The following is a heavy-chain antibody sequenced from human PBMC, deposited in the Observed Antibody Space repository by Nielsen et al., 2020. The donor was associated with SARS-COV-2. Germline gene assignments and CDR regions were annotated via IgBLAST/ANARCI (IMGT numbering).Heavy chain of an antibody. CDR3: ARWDRSGWYFDY. D-gene: IGHD6-19*01. Sequence: GGSLRLSCESSGFTFTSHSMTWVRQGPGKGMEYISTISDTSSYIYYADSVKGRFTISRDNAKNSLYLQMNSLRAEDTAVYYCARWDRSGWYFDYWGPGTLVTVSS. J-gene: IGHJ4*02. V-gene: IGHV3-21*01. CDR1: GFTFTSHS. CDR2: ISDTSSYI.